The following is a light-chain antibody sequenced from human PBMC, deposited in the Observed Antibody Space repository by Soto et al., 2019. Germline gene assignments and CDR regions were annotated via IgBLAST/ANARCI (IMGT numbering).Light chain of an antibody. CDR3: QQYNSYST. CDR1: QSISSW. V-gene: IGKV1-5*01. J-gene: IGKJ1*01. Sequence: DIQMTQSPSTLSASVGDRFTITCRASQSISSWLAWYQQKPGKAPKLLIYDASSLESGVPSRFSGSGSGTEFTLTISSLQPDDFATYYCQQYNSYSTVGQGTKVEIK. CDR2: DAS.